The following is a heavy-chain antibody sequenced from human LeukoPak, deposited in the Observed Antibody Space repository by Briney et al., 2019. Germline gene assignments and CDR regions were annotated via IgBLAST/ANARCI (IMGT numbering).Heavy chain of an antibody. CDR3: ARGTQSGYDNWFDP. V-gene: IGHV4-61*02. Sequence: EASETLSLTCTVSGGSISSGSYYWSWIRQPAGKGLEWIGRFYTSGSTNYNPSLKSRVTMSVDTSKNQFSLKLTSVSAADTAVYFCARGTQSGYDNWFDPWGQGTLVTVSS. J-gene: IGHJ5*02. D-gene: IGHD5-12*01. CDR1: GGSISSGSYY. CDR2: FYTSGST.